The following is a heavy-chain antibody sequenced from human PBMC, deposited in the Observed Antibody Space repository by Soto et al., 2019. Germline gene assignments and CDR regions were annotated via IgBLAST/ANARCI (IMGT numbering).Heavy chain of an antibody. J-gene: IGHJ4*02. CDR3: ARGVAGSGFDL. CDR2: TYYRSNWRH. Sequence: PSQTLSLTCAIPVDSVSSNTAAWNWSRSSPSRGLEWLGRTYYRSNWRHDYAVSVKSRITVNPDTSKNHFSLQLNSVTPDDTAVYYCARGVAGSGFDLWGQGTLVT. CDR1: VDSVSSNTAA. D-gene: IGHD6-19*01. V-gene: IGHV6-1*01.